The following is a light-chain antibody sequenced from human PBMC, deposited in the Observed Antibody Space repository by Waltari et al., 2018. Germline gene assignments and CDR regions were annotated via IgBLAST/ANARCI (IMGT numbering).Light chain of an antibody. CDR1: SSDVGNDNL. CDR2: DVN. Sequence: QSALTQTATVSGSPGQSITISCTGSSSDVGNDNLGSWYQQHPGEAPKLILYDVNKRPLGVSNRFSGSKSGNTASLTISGLQAADEADYYCCSYAGSSVSVFGGGTKVTVL. V-gene: IGLV2-23*02. CDR3: CSYAGSSVSV. J-gene: IGLJ3*02.